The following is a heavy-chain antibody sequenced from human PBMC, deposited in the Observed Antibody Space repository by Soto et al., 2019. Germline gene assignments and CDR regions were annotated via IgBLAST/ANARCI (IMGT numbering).Heavy chain of an antibody. J-gene: IGHJ2*01. V-gene: IGHV4-39*01. CDR3: AKHPFNPLVTPYWYFDI. Sequence: QLQLQASGPGLVTASETLSLTCTVSGASISRSANYWGWIRQSPGKGLDWIGCFYSSGRTYFNPSLESRVAISADTSKNQLSLRLSSVTATDTATYYCAKHPFNPLVTPYWYFDIWGRGTLVTVSS. CDR1: GASISRSANY. D-gene: IGHD3-16*02. CDR2: FYSSGRT.